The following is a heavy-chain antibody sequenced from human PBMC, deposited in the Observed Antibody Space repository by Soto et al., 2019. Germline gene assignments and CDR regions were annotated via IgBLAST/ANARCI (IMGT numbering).Heavy chain of an antibody. CDR3: LRVDWYYDGMDV. CDR1: GFTFSNAW. V-gene: IGHV3-15*01. J-gene: IGHJ6*01. CDR2: IKSKTDGGTT. Sequence: EVQLVESGGGLVKPGGSLRLSCAASGFTFSNAWMSWVRQAPGKGLEWVGRIKSKTDGGTTDYAAPVKGRFTISRDDSKNTLYLQMNSLKTEDTAVYYCLRVDWYYDGMDVWGQGTTVTVSS. D-gene: IGHD2-21*01.